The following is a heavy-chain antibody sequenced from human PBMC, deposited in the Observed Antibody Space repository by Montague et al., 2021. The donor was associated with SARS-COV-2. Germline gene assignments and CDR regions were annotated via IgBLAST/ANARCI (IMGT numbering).Heavy chain of an antibody. Sequence: SETLSLTCSVSGDSISNHYWGWIRQPPGKGLEWIGYISDRGNTKYNTSLKGPVTISADTPKNQFSLKLSSVTAADTAVYYCARGTKRVFTYDYDSSGYASDYWGQGTLVTVSS. J-gene: IGHJ4*02. CDR2: ISDRGNT. D-gene: IGHD3-22*01. CDR1: GDSISNHY. V-gene: IGHV4-59*11. CDR3: ARGTKRVFTYDYDSSGYASDY.